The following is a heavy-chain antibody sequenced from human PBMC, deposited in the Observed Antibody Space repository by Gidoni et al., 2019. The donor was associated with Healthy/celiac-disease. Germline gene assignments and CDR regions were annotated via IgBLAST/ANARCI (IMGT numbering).Heavy chain of an antibody. V-gene: IGHV3-48*03. D-gene: IGHD2-15*01. CDR3: ARDRSDDAFDI. CDR2: ISSSGSTI. Sequence: EVQLVESGGGLVQPGGSLRLSWAASGFTFSSYEMNWVRQAPGKGLEWVSYISSSGSTIYYADSVKGRFTISRDNAKNSLYLQMNSLRAEDTAVYYCARDRSDDAFDIWGQGTMVTVSS. J-gene: IGHJ3*02. CDR1: GFTFSSYE.